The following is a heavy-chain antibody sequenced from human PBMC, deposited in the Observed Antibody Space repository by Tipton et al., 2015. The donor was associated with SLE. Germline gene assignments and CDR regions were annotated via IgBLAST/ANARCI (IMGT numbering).Heavy chain of an antibody. CDR2: IYYSGST. Sequence: TLSLTCTVSGGSISSHYWSWIRQPPGKGLEWIGYIYYSGSTNYNPSLKSRVTISVDTSKNQFSLKPSSVTAADTAVYYCAREREPGTFDIWGQGTMVTVSS. V-gene: IGHV4-4*08. J-gene: IGHJ3*02. CDR3: AREREPGTFDI. CDR1: GGSISSHY. D-gene: IGHD1-14*01.